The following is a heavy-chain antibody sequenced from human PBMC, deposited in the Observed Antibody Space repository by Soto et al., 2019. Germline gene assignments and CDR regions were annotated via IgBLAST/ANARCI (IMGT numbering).Heavy chain of an antibody. Sequence: PVGSLRLSCAASDYTFSTYSMNWVRQAPGKGLEWVAYISYNSESTSYAESVKGRFTISRDDAKNSLFLQMNSLRDEDSAVYYCARLYYDYVWGQGTTVTVSS. V-gene: IGHV3-48*02. D-gene: IGHD3-3*01. CDR1: DYTFSTYS. CDR3: ARLYYDYV. J-gene: IGHJ6*02. CDR2: ISYNSEST.